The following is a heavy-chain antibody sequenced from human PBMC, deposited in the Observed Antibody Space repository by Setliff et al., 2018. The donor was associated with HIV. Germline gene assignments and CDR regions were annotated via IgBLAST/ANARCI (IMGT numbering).Heavy chain of an antibody. Sequence: PGGSLRLSCVASGFTFRTFAMHWVRQAPGKGLEWVTFLRGDGSNEYYADSVKGRFTISRDNSEKTIYLQMKSLRPEDTAVYYCATLSTGKDVYDVWGQGTTVTVSS. CDR1: GFTFRTFA. CDR3: ATLSTGKDVYDV. V-gene: IGHV3-30*01. J-gene: IGHJ3*01. CDR2: LRGDGSNE. D-gene: IGHD3-10*01.